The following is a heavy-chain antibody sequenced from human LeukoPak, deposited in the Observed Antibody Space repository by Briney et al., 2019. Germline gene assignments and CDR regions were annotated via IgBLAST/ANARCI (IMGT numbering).Heavy chain of an antibody. D-gene: IGHD6-19*01. CDR1: GGSISSSSYY. Sequence: SETLSLTCTVSGGSISSSSYYWSWIRQPPGKGLEWIGEINHSGSTNYNPSLKSRVTISVDTSKNQFSLKLSSVTAADTAVYYCARGGYSSGQRRRFDYWGQGTLVTVSS. CDR3: ARGGYSSGQRRRFDY. CDR2: INHSGST. V-gene: IGHV4-39*07. J-gene: IGHJ4*02.